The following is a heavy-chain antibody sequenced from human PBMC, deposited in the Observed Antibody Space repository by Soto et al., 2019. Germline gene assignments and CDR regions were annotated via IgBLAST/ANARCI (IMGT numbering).Heavy chain of an antibody. CDR3: AKTDKFNFASGGWANRFGY. Sequence: EVQLLESGGGLVQTGGSLPLSCAASGFTFSNYVMTWLRQAPAKGLEWVSSIRYSGSDTFYEDSVKGRFTVSRHNSKNTLFLQMNRPRAEATAVYYCAKTDKFNFASGGWANRFGYWGQGPLVTVSS. J-gene: IGHJ4*02. CDR1: GFTFSNYV. D-gene: IGHD6-19*01. V-gene: IGHV3-23*01. CDR2: IRYSGSDT.